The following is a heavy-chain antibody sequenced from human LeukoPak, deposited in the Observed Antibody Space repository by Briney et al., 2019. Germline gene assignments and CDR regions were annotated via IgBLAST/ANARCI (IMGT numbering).Heavy chain of an antibody. Sequence: GGSLRLSCAASGFTFSSYAMHWVRQAPGKGLEWVAVISYDGSNKYYADSVKGRFTISRDNSKNTLYLQMNSPRAEDTAVYYCARADELRYFDLWGQGTLVTVSS. CDR2: ISYDGSNK. CDR1: GFTFSSYA. J-gene: IGHJ4*02. V-gene: IGHV3-30-3*01. CDR3: ARADELRYFDL. D-gene: IGHD3-9*01.